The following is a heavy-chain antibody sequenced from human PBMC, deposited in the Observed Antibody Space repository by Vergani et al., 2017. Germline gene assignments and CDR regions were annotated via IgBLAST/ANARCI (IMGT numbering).Heavy chain of an antibody. J-gene: IGHJ6*03. V-gene: IGHV3-7*01. CDR3: ARRRSGGSSWRYYYYYYMDV. CDR1: GFTFSSYW. CDR2: IKQDGSEK. D-gene: IGHD2-2*01. Sequence: EVQLVESGGGLVQPGGSLRLSCAASGFTFSSYWMSWVRQAPGKGLEWVANIKQDGSEKYYVDSVKGRFTISRDNAKNSLYLQMNSLRAEETAVYYCARRRSGGSSWRYYYYYYMDVWGKGTTVTVSS.